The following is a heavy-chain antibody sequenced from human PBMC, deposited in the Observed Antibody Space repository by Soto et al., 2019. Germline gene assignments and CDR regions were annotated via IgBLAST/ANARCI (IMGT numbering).Heavy chain of an antibody. CDR1: GGPTSSYY. D-gene: IGHD2-8*01. CDR3: ASHCTNGVCYRY. V-gene: IGHV4-59*01. J-gene: IGHJ4*02. Sequence: SETLSLTCTLSGGPTSSYYWSWIRQPPGKGLEWIGYIYYSGSTNYNPSLKSRVTISVDTSKNQFSLKLSSVTAADTAVYYCASHCTNGVCYRYWGQGTLVTVSS. CDR2: IYYSGST.